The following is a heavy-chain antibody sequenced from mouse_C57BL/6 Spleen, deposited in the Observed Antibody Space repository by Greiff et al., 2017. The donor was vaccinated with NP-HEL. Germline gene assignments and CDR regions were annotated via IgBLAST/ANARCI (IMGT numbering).Heavy chain of an antibody. D-gene: IGHD1-1*01. CDR2: ISSGSSTI. V-gene: IGHV5-17*01. CDR1: GFTFSDYG. Sequence: EVMLVESGGGLVKPGGSLKLSCAASGFTFSDYGMHWVRQAPEKGLEWVAYISSGSSTIYYADTVKGRFTISRDNAKNTLFLQMTSLRSEDTAMYYSALYGSSFLDYRGQGTTLTVSS. J-gene: IGHJ2*01. CDR3: ALYGSSFLDY.